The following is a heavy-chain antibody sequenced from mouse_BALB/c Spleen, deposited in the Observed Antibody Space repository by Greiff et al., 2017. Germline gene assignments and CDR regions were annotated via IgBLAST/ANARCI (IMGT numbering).Heavy chain of an antibody. CDR1: GFNIKDYY. V-gene: IGHV14-1*02. Sequence: VQLQQSGAELVRPGALVKLSCKASGFNIKDYYMHWVKQRPEQGLEWIGWIDPENGNTIYDPKFQGKASITADTSSNTAFLQLSSLTSEDTAVYYCARRLRLLIDYWGQGTTLTVSS. D-gene: IGHD2-4*01. J-gene: IGHJ2*01. CDR2: IDPENGNT. CDR3: ARRLRLLIDY.